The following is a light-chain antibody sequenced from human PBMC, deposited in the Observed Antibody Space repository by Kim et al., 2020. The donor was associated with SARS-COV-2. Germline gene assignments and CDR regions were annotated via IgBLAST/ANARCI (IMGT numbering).Light chain of an antibody. CDR3: KQYNNWPWT. J-gene: IGKJ1*01. Sequence: EIVMTQSPATLSVSPGERATLSCRASQSVSSNLAWYQQKPGQAPRLLIYGTSTSPGIPARFSGSGSGTEFTLTISSLQSEDFAVYYCKQYNNWPWTFGQGTKVDIK. CDR2: GTS. V-gene: IGKV3-15*01. CDR1: QSVSSN.